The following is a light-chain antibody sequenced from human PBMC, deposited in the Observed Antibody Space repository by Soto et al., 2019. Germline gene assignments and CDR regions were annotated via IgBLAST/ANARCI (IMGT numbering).Light chain of an antibody. CDR1: SSNIGSTSSIASGY. CDR2: RNT. V-gene: IGLV1-47*01. CDR3: ASWDEILSGGI. J-gene: IGLJ2*01. Sequence: QSVLTQPPSASGTPGQRVIISCSGSSSNIGSTSSIASGYVHWYQQLPGTTPKLLIYRNTQHPSGVRDRFSGSKSGTSASLAISYLRSENEGYYDCASWDEILSGGIFGGGTKLTVL.